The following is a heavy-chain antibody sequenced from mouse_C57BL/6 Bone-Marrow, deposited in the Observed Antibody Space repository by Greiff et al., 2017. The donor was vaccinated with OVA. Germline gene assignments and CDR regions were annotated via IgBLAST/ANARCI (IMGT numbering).Heavy chain of an antibody. V-gene: IGHV1-5*01. Sequence: VQLQQSGTVLARPGASVKMSCKTSGYTFTSYWMHWVQQRPGQGLEWIGAIYPGNSDTSYNQKFKGKANLTAVTAASTAYMELSSLTNEDTAVYYCTRYSIDYWGQGTSVTVSS. CDR3: TRYSIDY. J-gene: IGHJ4*01. CDR1: GYTFTSYW. CDR2: IYPGNSDT.